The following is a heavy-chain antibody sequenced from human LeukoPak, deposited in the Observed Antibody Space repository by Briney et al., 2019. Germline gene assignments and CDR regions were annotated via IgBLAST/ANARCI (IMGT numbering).Heavy chain of an antibody. CDR1: GYTFTNYG. CDR3: ARYPLSYSSNWHYYFDY. J-gene: IGHJ4*02. CDR2: ISAYKGDT. Sequence: ASVKVSCKTSGYTFTNYGIAWVRQAPGQGLEWMGWISAYKGDTKYAQKLQGRVTLTTDTSTSTAYMELRSLTSDDTAVYYCARYPLSYSSNWHYYFDYWGQGTLLTVSS. V-gene: IGHV1-18*01. D-gene: IGHD6-13*01.